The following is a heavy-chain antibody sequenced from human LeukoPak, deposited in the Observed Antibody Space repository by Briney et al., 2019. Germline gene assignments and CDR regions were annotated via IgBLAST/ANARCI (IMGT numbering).Heavy chain of an antibody. D-gene: IGHD3-3*01. V-gene: IGHV5-51*01. CDR3: ARRPSYDFWSGYYGVDGLDI. Sequence: GESLKISCKGSGYSFTTYWIGWVRQMPGKGLEWMGIIYPGDSDTRYSPSFQGQVTMSADKSISTAYLQWNSLRASDTAMYYCARRPSYDFWSGYYGVDGLDIWGQGTMVTVSS. J-gene: IGHJ3*02. CDR1: GYSFTTYW. CDR2: IYPGDSDT.